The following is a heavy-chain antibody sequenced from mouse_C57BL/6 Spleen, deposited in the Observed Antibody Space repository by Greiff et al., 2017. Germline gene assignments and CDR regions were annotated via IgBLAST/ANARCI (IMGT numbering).Heavy chain of an antibody. V-gene: IGHV1-15*01. CDR3: TRLYSNSAWFAY. CDR1: GYTFTDYE. D-gene: IGHD2-5*01. CDR2: IDPETGGT. J-gene: IGHJ3*01. Sequence: VQLQQSGAELVRPGASVTLSCKASGYTFTDYEMHWVKQTPVHGLEWIGAIDPETGGTAYNQKFKGKAILTADKSSSTAYMELRSLTSEDSAVYYCTRLYSNSAWFAYWGQGTLVTVSA.